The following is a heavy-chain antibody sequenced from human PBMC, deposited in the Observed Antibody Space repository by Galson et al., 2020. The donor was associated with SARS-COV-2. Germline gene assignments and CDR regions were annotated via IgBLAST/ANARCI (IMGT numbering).Heavy chain of an antibody. CDR3: ARHDFWSGYYMDV. Sequence: KSGGSLRLSCAASGFTCSDYYMNWIRQAPGKGLEWVSYISSSGSTIYYADSVKGRFTISRDNAKNSLYLQMNSLRAEDTAVYYCARHDFWSGYYMDVWGKGTTVTVSS. J-gene: IGHJ6*03. CDR2: ISSSGSTI. V-gene: IGHV3-11*01. CDR1: GFTCSDYY. D-gene: IGHD3-3*01.